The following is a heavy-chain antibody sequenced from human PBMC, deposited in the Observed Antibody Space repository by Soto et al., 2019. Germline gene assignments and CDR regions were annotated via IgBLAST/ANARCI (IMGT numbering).Heavy chain of an antibody. Sequence: QVQLVESGGGVVQPGRSLRLSCAASGFTFSSYGMHWVRQAPGKGLEWVAVISYDGSNKYYADSVKGRFTISRDNSKNTLYLQMNSLRAEDTAVYYCAKEGSTVVGANAFDIWGQGTMVTVSS. CDR1: GFTFSSYG. D-gene: IGHD1-26*01. CDR3: AKEGSTVVGANAFDI. J-gene: IGHJ3*02. CDR2: ISYDGSNK. V-gene: IGHV3-30*18.